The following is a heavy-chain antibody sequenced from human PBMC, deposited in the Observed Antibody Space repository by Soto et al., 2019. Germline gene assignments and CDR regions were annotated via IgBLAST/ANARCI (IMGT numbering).Heavy chain of an antibody. CDR3: ARGDYYDSSGPFSDAFDS. CDR2: IKQDGSEK. Sequence: PGGSLRLSCAAAGFTFSSYWMSWVRQAPGKGLEWVANIKQDGSEKWYVDSVKGRFTISRDNAKNSLYLQMNSLRAEDTAVYYCARGDYYDSSGPFSDAFDSWGQGTMVTVS. J-gene: IGHJ3*02. D-gene: IGHD3-22*01. V-gene: IGHV3-7*04. CDR1: GFTFSSYW.